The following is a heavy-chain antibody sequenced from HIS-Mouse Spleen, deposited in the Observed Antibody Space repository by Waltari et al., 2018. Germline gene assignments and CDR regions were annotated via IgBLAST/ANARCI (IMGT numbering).Heavy chain of an antibody. J-gene: IGHJ4*02. D-gene: IGHD1-26*01. CDR3: ARMGPASGSYGDY. Sequence: QVQLQQWGAGLLKPSETLSLTCAVYGGSFSGYYWSWIRQPPGKGLEWIGENNHSGSTNYYPVLKGRVTISVDTSKDQFSLKLSSVTAADTAVYYCARMGPASGSYGDYWGQGTLVTVSS. CDR1: GGSFSGYY. CDR2: NNHSGST. V-gene: IGHV4-34*01.